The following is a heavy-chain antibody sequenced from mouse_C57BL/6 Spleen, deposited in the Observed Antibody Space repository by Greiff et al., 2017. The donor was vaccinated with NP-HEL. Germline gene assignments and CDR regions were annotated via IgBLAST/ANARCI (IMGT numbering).Heavy chain of an antibody. CDR2: ISDGGSYT. Sequence: EVKLMESGGGLVKPGGSLKLSCAASGFTFSSYAMSWVRQTPEKRLEWVATISDGGSYTYYPDNVKGRFTISRDNAKNNLYLQMSHLKSEDTAMYYCAREKVLNTTVVAGGAMDYWGQGTSGTVSS. CDR1: GFTFSSYA. V-gene: IGHV5-4*01. D-gene: IGHD1-1*01. J-gene: IGHJ4*01. CDR3: AREKVLNTTVVAGGAMDY.